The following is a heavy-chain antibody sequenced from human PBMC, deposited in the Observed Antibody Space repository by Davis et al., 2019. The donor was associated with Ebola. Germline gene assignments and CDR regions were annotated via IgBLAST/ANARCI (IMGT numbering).Heavy chain of an antibody. D-gene: IGHD4-17*01. V-gene: IGHV4-61*01. Sequence: MPSETLSLTCTVSGGSVSSGSNYWSWIRQPPGKELEWIGYIYHSGSTIYNPSLKSRVTISIDTSKNQFSLKLSSVTAADKALYFCARVLGNGDLLLDYWGQGTLVTVSS. CDR1: GGSVSSGSNY. CDR2: IYHSGST. J-gene: IGHJ4*02. CDR3: ARVLGNGDLLLDY.